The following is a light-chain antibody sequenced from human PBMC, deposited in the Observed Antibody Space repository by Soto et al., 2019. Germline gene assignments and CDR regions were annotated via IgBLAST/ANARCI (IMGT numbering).Light chain of an antibody. CDR3: SSYTSSSTVV. CDR1: SSDVGGYNY. J-gene: IGLJ2*01. Sequence: ALTQPASVFGSPGQSITISCTGTSSDVGGYNYVSWYQQHPGKAPKLMIYDVSNRPSGVSNRFSGSKSGNTASLTISGLQAEDEADYYCSSYTSSSTVVFGGGTKLTVL. V-gene: IGLV2-14*01. CDR2: DVS.